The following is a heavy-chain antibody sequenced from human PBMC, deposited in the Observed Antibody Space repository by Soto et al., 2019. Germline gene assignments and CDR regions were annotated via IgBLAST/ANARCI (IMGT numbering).Heavy chain of an antibody. V-gene: IGHV2-5*02. CDR1: GFSLSTSGVG. CDR3: AHRPDYGDYLEWFDP. D-gene: IGHD4-17*01. Sequence: QITLKESGPTLVKPTQTLTLTCTFSGFSLSTSGVGVGWIRQPPRKALEWLALIYWDDDKRYSPSLKSRLTITKDTSKHQVVLTMTNMDPVDTATYYCAHRPDYGDYLEWFDPWGQGTLVTVSS. CDR2: IYWDDDK. J-gene: IGHJ5*02.